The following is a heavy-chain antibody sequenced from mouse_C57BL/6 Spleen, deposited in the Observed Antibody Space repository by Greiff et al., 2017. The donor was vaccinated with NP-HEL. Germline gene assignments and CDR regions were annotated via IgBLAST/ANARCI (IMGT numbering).Heavy chain of an antibody. D-gene: IGHD2-5*01. CDR1: GYAFSSSW. CDR2: IYPGDGDT. J-gene: IGHJ2*01. V-gene: IGHV1-82*01. CDR3: ARQQYYSNYSYFDY. Sequence: VQLQESGPELVKPGASVKISCKASGYAFSSSWMNWVKQRPGKGLEWIGRIYPGDGDTNYNGKFKGKATLTADKSSSTAYMQLSSLTSEDSAVYFCARQQYYSNYSYFDYWGQGTTLTVSS.